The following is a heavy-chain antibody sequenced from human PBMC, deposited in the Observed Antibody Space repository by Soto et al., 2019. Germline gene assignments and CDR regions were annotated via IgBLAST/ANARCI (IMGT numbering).Heavy chain of an antibody. Sequence: PGGSLRLSCAASGFTFSSYAMSWVRQAPGKGLEWVSAISGSGGSTYYADSVKGRFTISRDNSKNTLYLQMNSLRAEDTAVYYCAKDSPSRYCTNGVCPHFDYWGQGTLVTVSS. CDR2: ISGSGGST. D-gene: IGHD2-8*01. CDR3: AKDSPSRYCTNGVCPHFDY. CDR1: GFTFSSYA. V-gene: IGHV3-23*01. J-gene: IGHJ4*02.